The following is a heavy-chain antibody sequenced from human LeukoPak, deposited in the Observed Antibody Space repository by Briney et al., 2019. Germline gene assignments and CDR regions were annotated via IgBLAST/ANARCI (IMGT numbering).Heavy chain of an antibody. CDR3: ARVEAGRLRFLEWPDAFDI. V-gene: IGHV1-18*01. Sequence: ASVKVSCKASGYTFTSYGISWVRQAPGQGLEWMGWISAYNGNTNYAQKLQGRVTMTTDTSTSTAYMELRSLRSDDTAVYYCARVEAGRLRFLEWPDAFDIWGQGTMVTVSS. CDR1: GYTFTSYG. J-gene: IGHJ3*02. CDR2: ISAYNGNT. D-gene: IGHD3-3*01.